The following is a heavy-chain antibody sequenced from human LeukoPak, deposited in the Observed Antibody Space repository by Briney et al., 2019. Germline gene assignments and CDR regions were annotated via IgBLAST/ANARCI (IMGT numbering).Heavy chain of an antibody. CDR2: IYTSGGT. J-gene: IGHJ4*02. D-gene: IGHD6-19*01. CDR1: GGSISSYY. Sequence: SETLSLTCTVSGGSISSYYWSWIRQPAGKGLEWIGRIYTSGGTNYNPSLKSRVTMSVDTSKNQFSLKLSSVTAADTAVYYCARDFRRAVAGTGGFDYWGQGTLVTVSS. CDR3: ARDFRRAVAGTGGFDY. V-gene: IGHV4-4*07.